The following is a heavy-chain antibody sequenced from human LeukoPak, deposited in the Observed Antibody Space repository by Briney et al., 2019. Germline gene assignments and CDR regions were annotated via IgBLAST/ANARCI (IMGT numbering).Heavy chain of an antibody. V-gene: IGHV1-24*01. CDR3: ARVPPGFGFDP. CDR2: FDPEDGET. CDR1: GYTLTELS. D-gene: IGHD3-3*01. Sequence: GASVKVSCKVSGYTLTELSMHWVRQAPGKGLEWMGGFDPEDGETIYAQKFQGRVTMTRDTSISTAYMELSRLRSDDTAVYYCARVPPGFGFDPWGQGTLVTVSS. J-gene: IGHJ5*02.